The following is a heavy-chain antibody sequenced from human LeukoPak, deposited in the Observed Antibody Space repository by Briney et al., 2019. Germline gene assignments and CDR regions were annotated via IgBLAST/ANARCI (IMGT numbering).Heavy chain of an antibody. V-gene: IGHV3-23*01. J-gene: IGHJ4*02. CDR2: ISGSGGST. Sequence: GGSLRLSCAASGFTFSSYAMSWVRQAPGKGLEGVSAISGSGGSTYSADSVKGRFTISRDNYKNTLYLQMNSLRAEDTAVYYCAKDEGFMTPYYFDYWGQGTLVTVSS. CDR3: AKDEGFMTPYYFDY. CDR1: GFTFSSYA. D-gene: IGHD3-16*01.